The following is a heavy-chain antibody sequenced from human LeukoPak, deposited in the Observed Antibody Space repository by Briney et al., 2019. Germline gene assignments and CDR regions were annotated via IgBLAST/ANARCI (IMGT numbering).Heavy chain of an antibody. CDR2: LSASGGST. D-gene: IGHD2-2*01. J-gene: IGHJ4*02. V-gene: IGHV3-23*01. CDR3: AKDLILVLPAAYDY. Sequence: GGSLRLSCAASGSFSSDVMTWVRQAPGGRLEWVSTLSASGGSTYYADSVKGCFTISRDNSKNTWYLQMSSLRAEDTAVYFCAKDLILVLPAAYDYWGQGTLVTVSS. CDR1: GSFSSDV.